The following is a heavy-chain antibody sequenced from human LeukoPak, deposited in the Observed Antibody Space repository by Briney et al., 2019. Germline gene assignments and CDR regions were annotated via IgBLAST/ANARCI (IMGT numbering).Heavy chain of an antibody. Sequence: GASVKVSCKASGYTFSDYYIHWVRQAPGQGLEWMGWINPSSGATRYAQKFQDRVTMSSDTSITTAYMDLSRLRSDDTAVYYCTKDQGIAVAGTDWGQGTMVTVSS. CDR2: INPSSGAT. CDR3: TKDQGIAVAGTD. V-gene: IGHV1-2*02. CDR1: GYTFSDYY. D-gene: IGHD6-19*01. J-gene: IGHJ3*01.